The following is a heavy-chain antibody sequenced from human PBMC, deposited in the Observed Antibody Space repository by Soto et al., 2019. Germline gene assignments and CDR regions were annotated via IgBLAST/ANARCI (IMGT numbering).Heavy chain of an antibody. D-gene: IGHD2-21*01. J-gene: IGHJ6*02. CDR3: AGGQNDHKYFYYHPKDV. CDR2: IRSKRNNYAS. Sequence: GGSLRLSCAASGFTFSGSAMHWVRQAPGKGLEWVGRIRSKRNNYASAYSASVKGRIGISSDDSTNTAYLQVNGLKHEDTANDYCAGGQNDHKYFYYHPKDVRGRGNT. V-gene: IGHV3-73*01. CDR1: GFTFSGSA.